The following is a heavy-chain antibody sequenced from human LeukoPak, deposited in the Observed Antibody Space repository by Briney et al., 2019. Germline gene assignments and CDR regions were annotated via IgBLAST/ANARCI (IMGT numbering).Heavy chain of an antibody. V-gene: IGHV4-59*01. CDR1: GGSISSYY. J-gene: IGHJ4*02. CDR3: ARQVARDYRVLFDY. Sequence: SETLSLTCTVSGGSISSYYWSWIRQPPGKGLEWIGYIYNSGTTNYNPSLKSRVTISADTSKNQFSLNLSSVSDADTAIYYCARQVARDYRVLFDYWGQGTLVTDSS. CDR2: IYNSGTT. D-gene: IGHD4/OR15-4a*01.